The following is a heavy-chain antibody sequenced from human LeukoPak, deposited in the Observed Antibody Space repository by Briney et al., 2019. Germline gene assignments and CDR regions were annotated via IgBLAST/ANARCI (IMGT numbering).Heavy chain of an antibody. J-gene: IGHJ4*02. CDR1: GYTFISYS. CDR3: VRWLPDY. D-gene: IGHD5-12*01. Sequence: ASVKVSCKASGYTFISYSISWVRQAPGQGLEWMGWISAYNGNTNYAQKFQGRVTMTTDISASTAYMELKSLRSDDTAVYYCVRWLPDYWGQGTLVTVSS. V-gene: IGHV1-18*01. CDR2: ISAYNGNT.